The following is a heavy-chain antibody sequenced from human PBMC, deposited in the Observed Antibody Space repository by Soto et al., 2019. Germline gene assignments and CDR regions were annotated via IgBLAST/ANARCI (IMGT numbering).Heavy chain of an antibody. CDR3: ARDEDYGGNLN. J-gene: IGHJ4*02. V-gene: IGHV1-69*13. CDR1: GHPFSSYA. CDR2: IIPMFGKA. D-gene: IGHD4-17*01. Sequence: GASVKVSCRASGHPFSSYAISWARQAPGQGLEWIGGIIPMFGKANSAQKLKGRVTITADESTSTAYMELSSLRSEDTAVYYFARDEDYGGNLNWGQGTLVTVSS.